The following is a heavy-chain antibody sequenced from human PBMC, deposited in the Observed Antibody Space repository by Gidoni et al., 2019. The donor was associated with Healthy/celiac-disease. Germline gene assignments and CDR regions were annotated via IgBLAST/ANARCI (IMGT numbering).Heavy chain of an antibody. J-gene: IGHJ3*02. D-gene: IGHD3-22*01. CDR3: AREGERYYESSGKTDAFDI. CDR1: GGSLSSGRYY. CDR2: IYYSGST. Sequence: QVQLHESGPGLVKPSATLSLTCTVSGGSLSSGRYYWSWIRQHPGKGLEWIGYIYYSGSTYYNPSLKSRVTISVDTSKNQFSLKLSSVTAADTAVYYCAREGERYYESSGKTDAFDIWGQGTMVTVSS. V-gene: IGHV4-31*03.